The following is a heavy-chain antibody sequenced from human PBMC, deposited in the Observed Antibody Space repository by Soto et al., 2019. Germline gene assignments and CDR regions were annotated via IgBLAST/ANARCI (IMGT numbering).Heavy chain of an antibody. J-gene: IGHJ4*02. V-gene: IGHV3-11*01. CDR1: GFILSDYY. D-gene: IGHD2-15*01. Sequence: SGGSLRLSCVASGFILSDYYMSWIRQTPGRGLEWASYISTNGRNIYYADSVKGRFTISRDNTKNSLYLQMNSLRAEDTAVYYCARLPPPSCSGGSCSPYWGQGTLVTVSS. CDR3: ARLPPPSCSGGSCSPY. CDR2: ISTNGRNI.